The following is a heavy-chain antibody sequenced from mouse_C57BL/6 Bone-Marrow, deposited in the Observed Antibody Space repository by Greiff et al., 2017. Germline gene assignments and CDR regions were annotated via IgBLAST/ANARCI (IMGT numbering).Heavy chain of an antibody. CDR1: GFTFSSYA. J-gene: IGHJ2*01. V-gene: IGHV5-4*03. CDR2: ISDGGSYT. Sequence: EVKLVESGGGLVKPGGSLKLSCAASGFTFSSYAMSWVRQTPEKRLEWVATISDGGSYTYYPDNVKGRFTISRDNAKNNLYLQMSHLKSEDTAMYYCARGEYSGPGVYFDYWGQGTTLTVSA. D-gene: IGHD5-1*01. CDR3: ARGEYSGPGVYFDY.